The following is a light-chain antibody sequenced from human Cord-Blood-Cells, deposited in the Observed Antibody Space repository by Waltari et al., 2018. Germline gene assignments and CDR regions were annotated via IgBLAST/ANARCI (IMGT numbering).Light chain of an antibody. Sequence: QSALTQPASVSRSPGQSITISCPGTSSDIGGYNYVTWYQQHPGKAPKLMIYDVSNRPSGVSNRFSGSKSGKTASLTISGLQAEDEADYYCSSYTSSSTLVFGGGTKLTVL. CDR1: SSDIGGYNY. CDR2: DVS. V-gene: IGLV2-14*01. CDR3: SSYTSSSTLV. J-gene: IGLJ3*02.